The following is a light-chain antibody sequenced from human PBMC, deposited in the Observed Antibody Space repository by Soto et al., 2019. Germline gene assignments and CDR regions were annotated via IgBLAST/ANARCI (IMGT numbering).Light chain of an antibody. Sequence: DIQMTQSPSSLSASVGDRVTSTCQASQDISNYLNWYQQKPGKAPKLLIYDASNLETGVPSRFSGSGSGTDFTFTISSLQPEDIATYYCQQYDNPPFGQGTQLEIK. CDR2: DAS. J-gene: IGKJ5*01. CDR3: QQYDNPP. V-gene: IGKV1-33*01. CDR1: QDISNY.